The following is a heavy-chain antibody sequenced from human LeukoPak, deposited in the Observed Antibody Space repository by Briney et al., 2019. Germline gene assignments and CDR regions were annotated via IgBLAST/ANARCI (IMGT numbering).Heavy chain of an antibody. CDR3: ARGGSGWYATYYYYGMDV. CDR2: IYYSGST. V-gene: IGHV4-59*01. D-gene: IGHD6-19*01. CDR1: GGSISSYY. J-gene: IGHJ6*02. Sequence: SETLSLTCTVSGGSISSYYWSWIRQPPGKGLEWSGYIYYSGSTNYNPSLKSRVTISVDTSKNQFSLKLSSVTAADTAVYYCARGGSGWYATYYYYGMDVWGQGTTVTVSS.